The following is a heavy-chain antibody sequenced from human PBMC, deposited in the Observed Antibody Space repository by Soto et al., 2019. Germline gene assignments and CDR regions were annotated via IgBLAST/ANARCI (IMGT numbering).Heavy chain of an antibody. Sequence: PSETLSLTCTVSGGSISSYYWSWIRQPPGKGLEWIGYIYYSGSTNYNPSLKSRVTISVDTSKNQFSLKLSSVTAADTAVYYCARDSSWATVTSPTFDYWGQGALVTVSS. D-gene: IGHD4-17*01. V-gene: IGHV4-59*12. CDR3: ARDSSWATVTSPTFDY. CDR2: IYYSGST. CDR1: GGSISSYY. J-gene: IGHJ4*02.